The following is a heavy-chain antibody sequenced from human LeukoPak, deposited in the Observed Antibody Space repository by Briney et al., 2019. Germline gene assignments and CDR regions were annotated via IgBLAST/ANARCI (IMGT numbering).Heavy chain of an antibody. D-gene: IGHD1-14*01. CDR1: GYTFTSYG. CDR2: ISAYNGNT. V-gene: IGHV1-18*01. Sequence: ASVKVSCKASGYTFTSYGISWVRQAPGQGLEWMGWISAYNGNTNYAQKLQGRVTMTTDTSTSTAYMELRSLRSDDTAVYYCAGGQGECKCWEPYYYGMDVLGQGTTVTVSS. J-gene: IGHJ6*02. CDR3: AGGQGECKCWEPYYYGMDV.